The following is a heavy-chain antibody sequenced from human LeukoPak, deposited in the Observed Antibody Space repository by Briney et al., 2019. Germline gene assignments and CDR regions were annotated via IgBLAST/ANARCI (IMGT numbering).Heavy chain of an antibody. CDR2: INSDGNIT. J-gene: IGHJ4*02. Sequence: PGGSLRLSCAASGFTFSSYWMHWVRQAPGKGLVWVSRINSDGNITTYADSVKGRFTIPRDNAKNSLYLQMNSLRVEDTAVYYCARASRGIAANLCFDYWGQGTLVTVSS. CDR1: GFTFSSYW. V-gene: IGHV3-74*01. CDR3: ARASRGIAANLCFDY. D-gene: IGHD2-15*01.